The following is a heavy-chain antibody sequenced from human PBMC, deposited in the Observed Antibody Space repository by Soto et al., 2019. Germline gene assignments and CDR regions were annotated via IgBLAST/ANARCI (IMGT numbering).Heavy chain of an antibody. V-gene: IGHV3-33*01. CDR1: GFTFSSYG. CDR3: ARDAMPGMAAYYYGMDV. CDR2: IWYDGSNK. D-gene: IGHD6-13*01. Sequence: GGSLRLSCAASGFTFSSYGMHWVRQAPGKGLEWVAVIWYDGSNKYYADSVKGRFTISRDNSKNTLYLQMNSLRAEDTAVYYCARDAMPGMAAYYYGMDVWGQGTTVTVSS. J-gene: IGHJ6*02.